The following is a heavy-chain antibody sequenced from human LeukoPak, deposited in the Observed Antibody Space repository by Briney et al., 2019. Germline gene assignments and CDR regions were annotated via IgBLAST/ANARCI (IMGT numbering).Heavy chain of an antibody. CDR3: AKDVIAAAGNNWFDP. CDR1: GFTFSGYA. V-gene: IGHV3-23*01. CDR2: ISGSGGST. Sequence: PGGSLRLSCAASGFTFSGYAMSWVRQAPGKGLEWVSAISGSGGSTYYADSVKGRFTISRDNSKNTLYLQMNSLRAEDTAVYYCAKDVIAAAGNNWFDPWGQGTLVTVSS. J-gene: IGHJ5*02. D-gene: IGHD6-13*01.